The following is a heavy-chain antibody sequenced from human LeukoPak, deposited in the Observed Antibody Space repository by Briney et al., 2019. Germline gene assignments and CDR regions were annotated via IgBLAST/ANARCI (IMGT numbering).Heavy chain of an antibody. CDR1: GFTFSSYS. D-gene: IGHD3-10*01. V-gene: IGHV3-21*01. Sequence: PGGSLRLSCAASGFTFSSYSMNWVRQAPGKGLEWVSSISSSSVYMYYAVSVKGRFTISRDNAKNSLYLQMNSLRAEDTAVYYCARANYYGSGRAAFDIWGQGTMVTVSS. CDR3: ARANYYGSGRAAFDI. J-gene: IGHJ3*02. CDR2: ISSSSVYM.